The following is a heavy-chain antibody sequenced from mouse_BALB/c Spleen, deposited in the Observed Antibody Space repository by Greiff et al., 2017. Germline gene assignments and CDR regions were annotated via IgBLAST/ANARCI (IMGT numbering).Heavy chain of an antibody. CDR3: ARDGGKAMDY. Sequence: VKLMESGPGLVAPSQSLSITCTVSGFSLTSYGVHWVRQPPGKGLEWLGVIWAGGSTNYNSALMSRLSISKDNSKSQVFLKMNSLQTDDTAMYYGARDGGKAMDYWGQGTSVTVSS. J-gene: IGHJ4*01. CDR2: IWAGGST. V-gene: IGHV2-9*02. CDR1: GFSLTSYG.